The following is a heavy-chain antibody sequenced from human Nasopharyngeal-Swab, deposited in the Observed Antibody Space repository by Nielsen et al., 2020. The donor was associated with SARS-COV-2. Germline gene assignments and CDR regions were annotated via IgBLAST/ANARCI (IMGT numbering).Heavy chain of an antibody. CDR1: GGSISSGGYY. Sequence: SETLSLTCTVSGGSISSGGYYWSWIRQHPGKGLEWIGYIYYSGSTYYNPSLKSRVTISVDTSKNQFSLKLSSVTDADTAVYYCARESGGNSVLGAFDIWGQGTMVTVSS. CDR3: ARESGGNSVLGAFDI. D-gene: IGHD4-23*01. J-gene: IGHJ3*02. CDR2: IYYSGST. V-gene: IGHV4-31*03.